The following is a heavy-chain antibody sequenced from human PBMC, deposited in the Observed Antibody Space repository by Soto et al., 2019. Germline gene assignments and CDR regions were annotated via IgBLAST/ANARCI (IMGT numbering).Heavy chain of an antibody. CDR1: GGSISSYY. D-gene: IGHD3-16*01. CDR2: IYYSGST. J-gene: IGHJ5*02. Sequence: SETLSLTCTVSGGSISSYYWSWIRQPPGKGLEWIGYIYYSGSTNYNPSLKSRVTISVDTSKNQFSLKLSSVTAADTAVYYCARCGYANYLDWFDPWGQGTLVTVSS. CDR3: ARCGYANYLDWFDP. V-gene: IGHV4-59*01.